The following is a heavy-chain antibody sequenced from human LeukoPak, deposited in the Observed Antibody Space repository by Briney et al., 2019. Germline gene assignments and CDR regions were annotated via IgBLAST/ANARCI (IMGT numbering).Heavy chain of an antibody. CDR3: ARGRFGEWDNWFDP. CDR2: INPNSGAT. D-gene: IGHD3-10*01. J-gene: IGHJ5*02. Sequence: ASVKVSCKASGYTFTGYYVHWVRQAPGQGLEWMAWINPNSGATNYAQKFQGRVTMTRDTSISTAYMELSRLTSDDTAVYFCARGRFGEWDNWFDPWGQGTLVTVSS. CDR1: GYTFTGYY. V-gene: IGHV1-2*02.